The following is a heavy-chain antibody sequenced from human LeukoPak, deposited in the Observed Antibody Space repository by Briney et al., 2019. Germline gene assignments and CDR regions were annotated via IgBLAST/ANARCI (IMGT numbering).Heavy chain of an antibody. CDR3: ARANRYDLYFDY. CDR2: IYYSGSS. CDR1: GGYISSYY. Sequence: SETLSLTCTVSGGYISSYYWSWIRQPPGKGLEWIGYIYYSGSSNYNPSLKSRVTISVDTSKNQISLKLSSVTAADTAVYYCARANRYDLYFDYWGQGTLVTVSS. V-gene: IGHV4-59*01. D-gene: IGHD5-12*01. J-gene: IGHJ4*02.